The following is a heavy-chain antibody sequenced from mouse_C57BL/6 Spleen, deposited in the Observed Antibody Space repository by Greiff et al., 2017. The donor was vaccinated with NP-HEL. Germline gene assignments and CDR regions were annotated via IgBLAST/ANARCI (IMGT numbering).Heavy chain of an antibody. CDR2: IYPGDGDT. CDR3: APTVPFAY. CDR1: GYAFSSSW. Sequence: QVQLQQSGPELVKPGASVKISCKASGYAFSSSWLNWVQQRPGKGLEWIGRIYPGDGDTNYNGKFKGKATLTADKSSSTAYMQLSSLTSEDSAVYCCAPTVPFAYWGQGTLVTVSA. J-gene: IGHJ3*01. D-gene: IGHD4-1*02. V-gene: IGHV1-82*01.